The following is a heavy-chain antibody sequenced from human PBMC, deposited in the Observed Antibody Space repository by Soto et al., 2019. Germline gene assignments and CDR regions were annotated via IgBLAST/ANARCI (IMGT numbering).Heavy chain of an antibody. CDR1: GFTFSSYW. CDR2: IKQDGSEK. Sequence: GGSLILSCAASGFTFSSYWMSWVRQAPGKGLEWVANIKQDGSEKYYVDSVKGRFTISRDNAKNSLYLQMNSLRAEDTAVYYCARTFYCGGDCYTEYNWFDPWGQGTLVTVSS. V-gene: IGHV3-7*01. J-gene: IGHJ5*02. D-gene: IGHD2-21*02. CDR3: ARTFYCGGDCYTEYNWFDP.